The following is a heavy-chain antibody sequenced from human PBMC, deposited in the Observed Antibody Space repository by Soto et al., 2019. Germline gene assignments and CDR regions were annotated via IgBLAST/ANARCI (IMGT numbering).Heavy chain of an antibody. CDR2: INAYNGNT. CDR1: GYTLNNYG. D-gene: IGHD2-15*01. Sequence: QVQLVQSGAEVKKPGASVKVSCKASGYTLNNYGISWVRQAPGQGLEWMGWINAYNGNTNYAQKLQGRVTMTTDTSTSTAYMELRSLRSDDTAVYYCARAPSCGGGSCYADYYYYYIDVWGKGTAATVSS. V-gene: IGHV1-18*01. J-gene: IGHJ6*03. CDR3: ARAPSCGGGSCYADYYYYYIDV.